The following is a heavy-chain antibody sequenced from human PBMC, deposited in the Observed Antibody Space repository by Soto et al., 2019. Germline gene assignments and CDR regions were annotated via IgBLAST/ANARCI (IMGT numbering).Heavy chain of an antibody. V-gene: IGHV3-48*03. CDR2: ISSSGSTI. J-gene: IGHJ5*02. D-gene: IGHD3-10*01. CDR1: GFTFSSYE. Sequence: GGSLRLSCAASGFTFSSYEMNWVRQAPGKGLEWVSYISSSGSTIYYADSVKGRFTISRDNAKNPLYLQMNSLRAEDTAVYYCARMAFGRSQPTWFYPWGQGTLVTVSS. CDR3: ARMAFGRSQPTWFYP.